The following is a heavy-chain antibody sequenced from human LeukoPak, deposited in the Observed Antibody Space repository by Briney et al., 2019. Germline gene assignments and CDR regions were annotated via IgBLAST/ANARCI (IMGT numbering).Heavy chain of an antibody. CDR1: GNSFGDYY. D-gene: IGHD1-26*01. J-gene: IGHJ4*02. CDR2: IYYSGST. CDR3: ARLGWEATSYFDY. Sequence: SETLSLTCTVSGNSFGDYYWGWIRQPPGKGLEWIGSIYYSGSTYYNPSLKSRVTISVDTSKNQFSLKLSSVTAADTAVYYCARLGWEATSYFDYWGQGTLVTVSS. V-gene: IGHV4-39*01.